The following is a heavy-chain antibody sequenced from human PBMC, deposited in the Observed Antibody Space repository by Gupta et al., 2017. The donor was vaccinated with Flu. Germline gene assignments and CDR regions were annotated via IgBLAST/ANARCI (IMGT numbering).Heavy chain of an antibody. CDR2: INSDGSST. D-gene: IGHD4-4*01. CDR1: GFTFSSYW. J-gene: IGHJ4*02. CDR3: ARAIYGNPFDY. Sequence: EVQLVESGGGLVQPGGSVRFSCAASGFTFSSYWMHWVRQAPGKGLVWVSRINSDGSSTSYADSVKGRFTISRDNAKNTLYLQMNSLRAEDTAVYYCARAIYGNPFDYWGQGTLVTVSS. V-gene: IGHV3-74*01.